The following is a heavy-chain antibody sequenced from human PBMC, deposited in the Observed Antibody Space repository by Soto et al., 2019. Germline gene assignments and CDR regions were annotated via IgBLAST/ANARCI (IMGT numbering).Heavy chain of an antibody. D-gene: IGHD2-21*02. Sequence: QVQLVESGGGVVQPGRSLRLSCAASGFTFSIYGMHWVRQAPGKGLEWVAVISYDGSNKYYADSVKGRFTISRDNSKNTLYLQMNSLRAEDTAVYYCAKEAHCGGDCYANDYWGQGTLVTVSS. V-gene: IGHV3-30*18. CDR3: AKEAHCGGDCYANDY. CDR1: GFTFSIYG. J-gene: IGHJ4*02. CDR2: ISYDGSNK.